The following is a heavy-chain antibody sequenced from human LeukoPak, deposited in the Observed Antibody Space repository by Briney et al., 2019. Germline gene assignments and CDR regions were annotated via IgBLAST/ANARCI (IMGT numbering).Heavy chain of an antibody. J-gene: IGHJ6*02. CDR1: GYTFTSYD. CDR3: ARDRGGYSYGPPSYYYYGMDV. CDR2: TIPIFGTA. V-gene: IGHV1-69*13. Sequence: SVKVSCKASGYTFTSYDINWVRQAPGQGLEWMGGTIPIFGTANYAQKFQGRVTITADESTSTAYMELSSLKSEDTAVYYCARDRGGYSYGPPSYYYYGMDVWGQGTTVTVSS. D-gene: IGHD5-18*01.